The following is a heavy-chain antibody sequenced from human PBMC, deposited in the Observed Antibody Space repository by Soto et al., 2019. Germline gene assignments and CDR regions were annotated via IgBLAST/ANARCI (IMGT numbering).Heavy chain of an antibody. D-gene: IGHD2-15*01. V-gene: IGHV3-21*06. CDR2: ISPSSGHI. CDR1: GFTFSSCT. CDR3: SGCSGGACHKNYGMDV. Sequence: EVHLVESGGGLVKPGGSLRRSCAVSGFTFSSCTMNWVRQAPGKGLEWVSSISPSSGHIYYADSVKGRFTISRENAKNSLFLQMNSLRGEDTAVYYCSGCSGGACHKNYGMDVWGQGTTVTVSS. J-gene: IGHJ6*02.